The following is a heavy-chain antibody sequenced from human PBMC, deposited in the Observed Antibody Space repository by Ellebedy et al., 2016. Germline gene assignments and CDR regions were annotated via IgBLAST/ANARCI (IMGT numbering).Heavy chain of an antibody. J-gene: IGHJ4*01. CDR3: VREIAVFGKGVFDY. V-gene: IGHV3-23*01. CDR1: GFTFSSYA. CDR2: ISGSGGST. D-gene: IGHD6-19*01. Sequence: GGSLRLXCAASGFTFSSYAMSWVRQAPGKGLEWVSAISGSGGSTYYADSVKGRFTISRDNSKNTLYLQMNSLRAEDTAVYYCVREIAVFGKGVFDYWGHGILVTVSS.